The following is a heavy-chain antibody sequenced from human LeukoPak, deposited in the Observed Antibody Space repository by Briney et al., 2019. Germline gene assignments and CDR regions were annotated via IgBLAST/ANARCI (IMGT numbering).Heavy chain of an antibody. D-gene: IGHD6-19*01. CDR3: ARDRTVGVPGTLQFDF. J-gene: IGHJ4*02. Sequence: GGSLRLSCAASGFTFSSYVMNWVRQAPGKGLEWVSYIDDSGSSIYYADSVKGRFTISRDNAKSSLYLQMNSLRAEDTAVYYCARDRTVGVPGTLQFDFWGQGTLVTVSS. V-gene: IGHV3-48*03. CDR1: GFTFSSYV. CDR2: IDDSGSSI.